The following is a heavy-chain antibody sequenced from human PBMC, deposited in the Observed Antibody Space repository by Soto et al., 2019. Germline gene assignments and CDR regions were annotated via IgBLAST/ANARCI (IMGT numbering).Heavy chain of an antibody. CDR3: ARVMFISLRSTDAFDI. V-gene: IGHV4-59*01. D-gene: IGHD3-22*01. CDR2: VYYSGST. Sequence: SETLSLTCSVSGDSITSYYWSWIRQPPGKGLEWIGYVYYSGSTNYNSSLKSRVTISLDTFKSQFSLRLSSVTAADTAVYYCARVMFISLRSTDAFDIWGQGTMVTVSS. J-gene: IGHJ3*02. CDR1: GDSITSYY.